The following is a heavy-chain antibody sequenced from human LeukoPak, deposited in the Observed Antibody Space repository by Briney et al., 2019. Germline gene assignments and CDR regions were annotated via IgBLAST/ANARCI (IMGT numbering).Heavy chain of an antibody. J-gene: IGHJ4*02. Sequence: ASVKVSCKASGYTFIDYYMHWVRQAPGQGLEWMGWINPNSGGTKYAQKFQGRVTMTRDTSSSTAYMQLSRLRSDDTAVYYCARDHSYYDSGSYSNVDYWGQGTLVTVSS. CDR3: ARDHSYYDSGSYSNVDY. V-gene: IGHV1-2*02. CDR1: GYTFIDYY. CDR2: INPNSGGT. D-gene: IGHD3-10*01.